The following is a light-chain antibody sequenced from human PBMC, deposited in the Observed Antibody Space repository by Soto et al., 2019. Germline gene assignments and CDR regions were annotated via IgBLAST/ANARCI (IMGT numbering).Light chain of an antibody. CDR2: DVS. V-gene: IGLV2-14*03. CDR1: SSDVGGYNY. J-gene: IGLJ3*02. Sequence: QSALTQPASVSGSPGQSITISCTGTSSDVGGYNYVSWYQQDPGKAPKLIIYDVSNRPSWVSHRFSGSKSGNTASLTISGLQAEDESNYYCASYTSSISRYEFGGGTKVTVL. CDR3: ASYTSSISRYE.